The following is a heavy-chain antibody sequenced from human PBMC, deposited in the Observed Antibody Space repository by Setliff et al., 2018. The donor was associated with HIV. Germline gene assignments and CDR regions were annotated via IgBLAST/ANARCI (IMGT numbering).Heavy chain of an antibody. Sequence: SETLSLTCTVSGGSVSSGDDYWSWIRQPPGKGLEWIGYIHFSGSTFYNPSLKSRLFISVDTSKNQFSLKLNSVTAADTAVYYCAREPFYGDLDYWGQGTLVTVSS. CDR3: AREPFYGDLDY. J-gene: IGHJ4*02. D-gene: IGHD4-17*01. V-gene: IGHV4-30-4*01. CDR1: GGSVSSGDDY. CDR2: IHFSGST.